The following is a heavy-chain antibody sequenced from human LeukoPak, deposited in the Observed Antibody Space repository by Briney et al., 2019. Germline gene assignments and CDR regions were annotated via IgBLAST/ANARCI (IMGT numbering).Heavy chain of an antibody. D-gene: IGHD5-24*01. V-gene: IGHV4-34*01. CDR2: INHSGST. Sequence: SETLSLTCAVYGGSFSGYYWSWIRQPPGKGLEWIGEINHSGSTNYNPSLKSRVTISVDTSKNQFSLKLSSVTAADTAVYYCARQRVEMATIRYYYYYYMDVWGKGTTVTISS. CDR1: GGSFSGYY. CDR3: ARQRVEMATIRYYYYYYMDV. J-gene: IGHJ6*03.